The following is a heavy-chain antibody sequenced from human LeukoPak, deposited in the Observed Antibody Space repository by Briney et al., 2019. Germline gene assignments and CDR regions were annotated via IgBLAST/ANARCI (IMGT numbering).Heavy chain of an antibody. D-gene: IGHD6-19*01. CDR3: TTALTVAGNFDY. J-gene: IGHJ4*02. CDR2: IKSKTDGGTT. V-gene: IGHV3-15*01. CDR1: GFTFSNAW. Sequence: GRSLRLSCAASGFTFSNAWMSWVRQAPGKGLEWVGRIKSKTDGGTTDYAAPVKGRFTISRDDSKNTLYLQMNSLKTEDTAVYYCTTALTVAGNFDYWGQGTLVTVSS.